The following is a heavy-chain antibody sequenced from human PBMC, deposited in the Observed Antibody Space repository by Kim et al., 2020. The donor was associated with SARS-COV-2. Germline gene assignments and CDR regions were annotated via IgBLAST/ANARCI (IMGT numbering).Heavy chain of an antibody. CDR2: INHSGST. J-gene: IGHJ6*03. V-gene: IGHV4-34*01. CDR3: ARVGRFLEWLLSNHYYYYMGV. Sequence: SETLSLTCAVYGGSFSGYYWSWIRQPPGKGLEWIGEINHSGSTNYNPSLKSRVTISVDTSKNQFSLKLSSVTAADTAVYYCARVGRFLEWLLSNHYYYYMGVWGKGTTVTVSS. D-gene: IGHD3-3*01. CDR1: GGSFSGYY.